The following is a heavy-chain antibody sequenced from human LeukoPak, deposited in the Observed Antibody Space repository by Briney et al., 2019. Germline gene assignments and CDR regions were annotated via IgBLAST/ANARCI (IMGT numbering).Heavy chain of an antibody. CDR2: ISSSGTYK. Sequence: PGGSLRLSCAVSGFTFSSYSMSWVRQAPGKGLEWVSSISSSGTYKYYADSVKGRFTISRDNAKNSLYLQMNSLRAEDTAVYYCARVYCSSTSCSYFDYWGQGTLVTVSS. J-gene: IGHJ4*02. D-gene: IGHD2-2*01. CDR3: ARVYCSSTSCSYFDY. V-gene: IGHV3-21*01. CDR1: GFTFSSYS.